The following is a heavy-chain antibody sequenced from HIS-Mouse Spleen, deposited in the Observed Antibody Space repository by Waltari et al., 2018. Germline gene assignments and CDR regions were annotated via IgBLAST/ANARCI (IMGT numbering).Heavy chain of an antibody. CDR2: IYSGGRT. V-gene: IGHV3-53*01. J-gene: IGHJ2*01. Sequence: EVQLVESGGGLIQPGGSLRLSCAASGFTVSSNYMSWVRQAPGKGGEWLSVIYSGGRTYYEDSGKGRFTISRDNSKNTLYLQMNSLRAEDTAVYYCARGGLAAAGWYFDLWGHGTLVTVSS. CDR1: GFTVSSNY. D-gene: IGHD6-13*01. CDR3: ARGGLAAAGWYFDL.